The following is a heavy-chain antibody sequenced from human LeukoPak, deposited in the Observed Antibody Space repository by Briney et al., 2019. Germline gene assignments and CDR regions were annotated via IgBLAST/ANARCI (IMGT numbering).Heavy chain of an antibody. D-gene: IGHD3-10*01. V-gene: IGHV1-18*01. CDR1: GYTFTNYN. CDR3: ARDDEEFGELSWFDP. CDR2: ISAYNGNT. Sequence: ASVKVSCKASGYTFTNYNITWVRQAPGQGHEWMGRISAYNGNTNYAQKFQDRVTMTTDTSTTTAYMELRSLRFDDTALYYCARDDEEFGELSWFDPWGQGTLVTVSS. J-gene: IGHJ5*02.